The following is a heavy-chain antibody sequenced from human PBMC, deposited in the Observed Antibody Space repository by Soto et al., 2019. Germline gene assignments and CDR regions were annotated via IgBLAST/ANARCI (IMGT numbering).Heavy chain of an antibody. CDR2: ISGSGGST. V-gene: IGHV3-23*01. Sequence: VQLLESGGGLVQPGGSLRLSCAASGFTFSSYAMSWVRQAPGKGLEWVSAISGSGGSTYYADSVKGRFTISRDNSKNTLYLQMNSLRAEDTAVYYCAKDGVVGATSAEYFQHWGQGTLVTVSS. CDR1: GFTFSSYA. CDR3: AKDGVVGATSAEYFQH. D-gene: IGHD1-26*01. J-gene: IGHJ1*01.